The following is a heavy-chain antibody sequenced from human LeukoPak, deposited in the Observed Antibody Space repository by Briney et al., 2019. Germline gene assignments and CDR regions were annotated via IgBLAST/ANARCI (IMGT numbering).Heavy chain of an antibody. D-gene: IGHD5-24*01. CDR1: GGSISSYY. Sequence: KPSETLSLTCTVSGGSISSYYWSWVRQPPGKGLEWIGYIYYSGSTNYNPSLKSRVTISVDTSKNQFSLKLSSVTAADTAVYYCARGGGYNPFDYWGQGTLVTVSS. V-gene: IGHV4-59*01. J-gene: IGHJ4*02. CDR2: IYYSGST. CDR3: ARGGGYNPFDY.